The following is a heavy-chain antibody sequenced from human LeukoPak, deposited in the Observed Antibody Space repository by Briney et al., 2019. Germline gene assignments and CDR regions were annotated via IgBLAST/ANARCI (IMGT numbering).Heavy chain of an antibody. V-gene: IGHV3-21*04. Sequence: GGSLRLSCAASGFTFSSYSMIWVRQAPGKGLEWVSSISISSSYIFYADSVRGRFTVSRDNSERILFLQMDNVRDEDSAVYYCAFCSSSRCYTGAPFEHWGLGTLVTVSS. D-gene: IGHD2-2*02. CDR3: AFCSSSRCYTGAPFEH. CDR1: GFTFSSYS. J-gene: IGHJ1*01. CDR2: ISISSSYI.